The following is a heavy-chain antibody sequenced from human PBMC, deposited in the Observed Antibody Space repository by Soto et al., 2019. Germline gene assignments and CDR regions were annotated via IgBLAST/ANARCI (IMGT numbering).Heavy chain of an antibody. CDR1: GFSLSNARMG. D-gene: IGHD1-1*01. CDR2: IFSNDEK. Sequence: SGPTLVNPTETLTLTCTVSGFSLSNARMGVSWIRQPPGKTLEWLAHIFSNDEKSYSTSLKSRLTISKDTSKSQVVLTMTNMDPVDTATYYCARINEASRFDPWGQGTLVTVSS. J-gene: IGHJ5*02. CDR3: ARINEASRFDP. V-gene: IGHV2-26*01.